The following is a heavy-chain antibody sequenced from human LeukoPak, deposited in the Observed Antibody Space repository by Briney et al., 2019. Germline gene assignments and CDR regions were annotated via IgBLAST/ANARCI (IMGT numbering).Heavy chain of an antibody. CDR1: GGTFSSYA. CDR3: ARDRGRNSQLWLNWFDP. CDR2: IIPIFGTA. Sequence: GASVTVSCKASGGTFSSYAISWVRQAPGQGLEWMGGIIPIFGTANYAQKFQGRVTITADESTSTAYMELSSLRSEDTAVYYCARDRGRNSQLWLNWFDPWGQGTLVTVSS. D-gene: IGHD5-18*01. V-gene: IGHV1-69*13. J-gene: IGHJ5*02.